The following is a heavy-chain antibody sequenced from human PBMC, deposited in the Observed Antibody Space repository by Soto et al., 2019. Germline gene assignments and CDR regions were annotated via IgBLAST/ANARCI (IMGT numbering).Heavy chain of an antibody. D-gene: IGHD5-18*01. J-gene: IGHJ4*02. CDR2: IYYSGST. CDR1: GGSISSGGYY. CDR3: ARTYSYGYRFDY. Sequence: SETLSLTCTVSGGSISSGGYYWSWIRQHPGKGLEWIGYIYYSGSTYYDPSLKSRVTISVDTSKNQFSLKLSSVTAADTAVYYCARTYSYGYRFDYWGQGTLVTV. V-gene: IGHV4-31*02.